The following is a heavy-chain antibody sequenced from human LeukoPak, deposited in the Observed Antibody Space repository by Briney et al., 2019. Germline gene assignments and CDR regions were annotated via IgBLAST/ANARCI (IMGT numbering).Heavy chain of an antibody. CDR2: IWYDGSNK. J-gene: IGHJ6*02. CDR3: ARAVREYGMDV. V-gene: IGHV3-33*01. CDR1: GFTFSSYG. Sequence: GGSLRLSCAASGFTFSSYGMHWVRQAPGKGLEWVAVIWYDGSNKYYADSVKGRFTISRDNSKNTLHLQMNSLRAEDTAVYYCARAVREYGMDVWGQGTTVTVSS.